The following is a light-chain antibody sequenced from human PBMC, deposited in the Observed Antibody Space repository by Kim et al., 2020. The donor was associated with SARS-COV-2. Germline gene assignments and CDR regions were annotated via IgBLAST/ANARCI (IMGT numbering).Light chain of an antibody. CDR2: DAS. CDR3: QQRSNWPPT. CDR1: ENIRND. Sequence: LSPGDRATLSGRASENIRNDLAWYQQKPGQAPRLLIYDASNRATGIPARFSGSGSGTDFTLTINSLEPEDFAVYYCQQRSNWPPTFGQGTRLEIK. V-gene: IGKV3-11*01. J-gene: IGKJ5*01.